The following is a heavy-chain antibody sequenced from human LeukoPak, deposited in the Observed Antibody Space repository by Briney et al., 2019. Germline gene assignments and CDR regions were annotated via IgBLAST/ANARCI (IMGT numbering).Heavy chain of an antibody. D-gene: IGHD3/OR15-3a*01. CDR2: IYYSGNT. CDR3: ARQTGSGLFILP. Sequence: PETLSLTCTVSGYSISSGYYWGWIRQPPGQGLEWIGSIYYSGNTYYNASLKSQVSISIDTSKSQFSLKLTSVTAADTAVYYCARQTGSGLFILPGGQGTLVTVSS. CDR1: GYSISSGYY. J-gene: IGHJ4*02. V-gene: IGHV4-38-2*02.